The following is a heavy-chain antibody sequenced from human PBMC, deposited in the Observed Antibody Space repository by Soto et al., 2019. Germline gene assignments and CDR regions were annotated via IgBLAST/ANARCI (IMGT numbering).Heavy chain of an antibody. V-gene: IGHV4-4*07. J-gene: IGHJ4*02. CDR1: GGSISSYY. CDR2: IYTSGST. CDR3: AREGPIAAAGGFDY. Sequence: KTSETLSLTCTVSGGSISSYYWSWIRQPAGKGLEWIGRIYTSGSTNYNPSLKSRVTMSVDTSKNQFSLKLSSVTAADTAVYYCAREGPIAAAGGFDYWGQGTLVTVSS. D-gene: IGHD6-13*01.